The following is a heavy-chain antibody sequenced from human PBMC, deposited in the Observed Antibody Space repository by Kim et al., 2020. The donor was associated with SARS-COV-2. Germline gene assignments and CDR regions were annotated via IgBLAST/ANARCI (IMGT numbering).Heavy chain of an antibody. CDR2: ISSSSSTI. Sequence: GGSLRLSCAASGFTFSSYSMNWVRQAPGKGLEWVSYISSSSSTIYYADSVKGRFTISRDNAKNSLYLQMNSLRDEDTDVYYCARFVVVPACMDVWGQGTTVTVSS. CDR3: ARFVVVPACMDV. J-gene: IGHJ6*02. CDR1: GFTFSSYS. D-gene: IGHD2-2*01. V-gene: IGHV3-48*02.